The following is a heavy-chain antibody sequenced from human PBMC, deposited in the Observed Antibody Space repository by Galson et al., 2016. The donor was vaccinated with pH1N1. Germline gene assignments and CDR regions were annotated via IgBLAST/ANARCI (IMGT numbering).Heavy chain of an antibody. V-gene: IGHV1-18*01. Sequence: SVKVSCKASGYTFTNCGITWVRQAPGQGLEWMAWMSAYNGNTNYAQKFQGRVTMATDTSTNTAYMALRNLTSDDTAVYYCARDVRISLWLPDFWGQGTLVTVSS. J-gene: IGHJ4*02. CDR2: MSAYNGNT. CDR1: GYTFTNCG. D-gene: IGHD5-18*01. CDR3: ARDVRISLWLPDF.